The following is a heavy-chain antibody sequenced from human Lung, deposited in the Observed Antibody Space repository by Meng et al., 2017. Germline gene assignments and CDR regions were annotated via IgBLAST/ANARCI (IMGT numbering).Heavy chain of an antibody. CDR1: GFTFSSYG. V-gene: IGHV3-33*01. CDR3: ARGRYSSSSAVVDY. Sequence: QVQLAESGGGVVQPGRSLRLSCAAAGFTFSSYGMHWVRQAPGKGLEWVAVIWYDGSNKYYADSVKGRFTISRDNSKNTLYLQMNSLRAEDTAVYYCARGRYSSSSAVVDYWGQGTLVTVSS. D-gene: IGHD6-13*01. CDR2: IWYDGSNK. J-gene: IGHJ4*02.